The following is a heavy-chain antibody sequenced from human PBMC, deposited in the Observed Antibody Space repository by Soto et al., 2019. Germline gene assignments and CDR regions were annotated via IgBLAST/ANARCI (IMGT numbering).Heavy chain of an antibody. V-gene: IGHV1-3*01. CDR3: ARDWNRCYDVTFYLDY. Sequence: ASVKVSCKASGDTFTSYAMHWVRQAPGQRLEWMGWINAGNGNTKYAQKFQGRVTITRDTSASTAYMELSSLRSEDTAVYYCARDWNRCYDVTFYLDYWGQGTPVTVFS. D-gene: IGHD5-12*01. J-gene: IGHJ4*02. CDR1: GDTFTSYA. CDR2: INAGNGNT.